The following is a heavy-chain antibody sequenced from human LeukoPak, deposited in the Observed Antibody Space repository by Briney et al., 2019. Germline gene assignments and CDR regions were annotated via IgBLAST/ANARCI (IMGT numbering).Heavy chain of an antibody. CDR3: ARCLKLGYCSSTSCYPSGDYYYMDV. J-gene: IGHJ6*03. CDR1: GFTFSDYY. Sequence: GGSLRLSCAASGFTFSDYYMSWIRQAPGKGLEWVSYISSSGSTIYYADSVKGRFTISRDNAKNSLYLQMNSLRAEDTAVYYCARCLKLGYCSSTSCYPSGDYYYMDVWGKGTTVTVSS. V-gene: IGHV3-11*04. D-gene: IGHD2-2*01. CDR2: ISSSGSTI.